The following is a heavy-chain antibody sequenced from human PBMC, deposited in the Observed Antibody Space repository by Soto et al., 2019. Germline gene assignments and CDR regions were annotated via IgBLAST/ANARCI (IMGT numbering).Heavy chain of an antibody. J-gene: IGHJ3*02. D-gene: IGHD4-17*01. V-gene: IGHV2-5*01. CDR1: GFSLSTSGVG. Sequence: QITLKESGPTLVKPTQTLTLTCTFSGFSLSTSGVGVGWIRQPPGKALEWLALIYWNDDKRYSPSLKSRLTIIKDTSKHQVVLTMTNMDPVDTATYYCAHLYGDYGVNAFDIWGQGTMVTVSS. CDR2: IYWNDDK. CDR3: AHLYGDYGVNAFDI.